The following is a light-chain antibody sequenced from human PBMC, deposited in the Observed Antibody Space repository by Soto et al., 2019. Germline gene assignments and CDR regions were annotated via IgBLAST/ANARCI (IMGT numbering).Light chain of an antibody. V-gene: IGKV3D-11*01. CDR2: DTS. Sequence: EIVLTQSPGTLSLSPGERATLSCRSSQGIGDTLAWYQQKPGQTPRLLIYDTSIRATGVPARFSGSRSGAEFTLTISSLEPEDFAIYYCQQRSNWPAFGGGTKVDIK. CDR1: QGIGDT. CDR3: QQRSNWPA. J-gene: IGKJ4*01.